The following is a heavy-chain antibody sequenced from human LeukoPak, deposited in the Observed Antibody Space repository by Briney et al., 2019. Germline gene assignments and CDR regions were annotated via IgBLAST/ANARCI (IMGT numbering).Heavy chain of an antibody. Sequence: GGSLRLSCAASGFTVSSNYMSWVRQAPGKGLEWVSALYSGGKTYYADSVKGRFTISGDNSQNTLYLQMNSLRADDTAAYYCARAPTTVTTFDSWGQGTLVTVSS. D-gene: IGHD4-17*01. J-gene: IGHJ4*02. CDR3: ARAPTTVTTFDS. CDR1: GFTVSSNY. CDR2: LYSGGKT. V-gene: IGHV3-53*01.